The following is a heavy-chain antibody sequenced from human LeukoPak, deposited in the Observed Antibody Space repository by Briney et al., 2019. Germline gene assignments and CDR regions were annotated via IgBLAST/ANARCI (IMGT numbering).Heavy chain of an antibody. CDR2: ISDSGGST. Sequence: GGSLRLSCAASGFTVSSNYMSWVRQAPGKGLEWVSAISDSGGSTYYADSVKGRFTISRDNSKNTLYLQMNSLRAEDTAVYYCAKGGSYTQNDYWGQGTVVTVSS. CDR3: AKGGSYTQNDY. CDR1: GFTVSSNY. J-gene: IGHJ4*02. D-gene: IGHD1-26*01. V-gene: IGHV3-23*01.